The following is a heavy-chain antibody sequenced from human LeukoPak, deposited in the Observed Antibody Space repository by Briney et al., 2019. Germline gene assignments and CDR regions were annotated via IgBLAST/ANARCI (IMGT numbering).Heavy chain of an antibody. J-gene: IGHJ4*02. Sequence: PGGSLRLSCAASGFTFSSYWMHWVRQAPGKGLEWVSSISGSGGSTYNADSVKGRFTISRDNSKNTLYLQMNSLRAEDTAVYYCAKVSVLLWIGEPYFDYWGQGTLVTVSS. CDR2: ISGSGGST. D-gene: IGHD3-10*01. CDR1: GFTFSSYW. CDR3: AKVSVLLWIGEPYFDY. V-gene: IGHV3-23*01.